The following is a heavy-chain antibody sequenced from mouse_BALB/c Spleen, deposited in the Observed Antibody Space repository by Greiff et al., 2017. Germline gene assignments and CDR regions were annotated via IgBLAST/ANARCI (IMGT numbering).Heavy chain of an antibody. Sequence: QVQLKQSAAELARPGASVKMSCKASGYTFTSYTMHWVKQRPGQGLEWIGYINPSSGYTEYNQKFKDKTTLTADKSSSTAYMQLSSLTSEDSAVYYCARSRGNYEFAYWGQGTLVTVSA. V-gene: IGHV1-4*02. J-gene: IGHJ3*01. CDR3: ARSRGNYEFAY. D-gene: IGHD2-1*01. CDR1: GYTFTSYT. CDR2: INPSSGYT.